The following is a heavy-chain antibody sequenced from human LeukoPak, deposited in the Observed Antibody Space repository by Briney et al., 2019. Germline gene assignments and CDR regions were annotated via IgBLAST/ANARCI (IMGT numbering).Heavy chain of an antibody. V-gene: IGHV1-46*01. CDR3: ARGYDSTDFDY. CDR2: INPSGGST. J-gene: IGHJ4*02. CDR1: GYIFTNYY. Sequence: ASVKVSCKASGYIFTNYYIHWVRQAPGQGLECMGIINPSGGSTSYAQKFQGRVTMTRDMSTSTVYMELSSLRSDDTAVYYCARGYDSTDFDYWGQGTLVTVSS. D-gene: IGHD5-12*01.